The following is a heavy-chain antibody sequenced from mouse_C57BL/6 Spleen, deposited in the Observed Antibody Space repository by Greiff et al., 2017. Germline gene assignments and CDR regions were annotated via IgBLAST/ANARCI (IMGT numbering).Heavy chain of an antibody. Sequence: QVQLKQSGPELVKPGASVKISCKASGYAFSSSWMNWVKQRPGKGLEWIGRIYPGDGDTNYNGKFKGKATLTADKSSSTAYMQLSSLTSEDSAVYFCARWGYYSNYDFDVWGTGTTVTVSS. V-gene: IGHV1-82*01. CDR1: GYAFSSSW. CDR3: ARWGYYSNYDFDV. D-gene: IGHD2-5*01. CDR2: IYPGDGDT. J-gene: IGHJ1*03.